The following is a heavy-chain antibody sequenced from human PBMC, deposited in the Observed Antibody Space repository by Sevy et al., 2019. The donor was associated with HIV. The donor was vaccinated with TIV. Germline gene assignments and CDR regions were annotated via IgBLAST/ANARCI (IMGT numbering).Heavy chain of an antibody. CDR1: KFPFRSNG. J-gene: IGHJ5*02. D-gene: IGHD2-2*01. Sequence: GGSLRLSCVASKFPFRSNGFHWVRQPPGKGLEWLSYINFDGSDRKYAYSVKGRFTVSRDKSKNTLYLQMNSLGAEDTAVYYCAKDLRVVIPAAMQPADLWGQGTLVTVSS. CDR3: AKDLRVVIPAAMQPADL. CDR2: INFDGSDR. V-gene: IGHV3-30*02.